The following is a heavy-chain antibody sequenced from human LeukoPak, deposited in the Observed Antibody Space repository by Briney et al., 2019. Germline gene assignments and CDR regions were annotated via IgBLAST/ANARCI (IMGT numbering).Heavy chain of an antibody. J-gene: IGHJ4*02. CDR3: ARSSISALGY. Sequence: GGSLRLSCAASGFTFSSYAMHWVRQAPGKGLEYVSAISSNGGSTYYANSVKGRFTISRDNSKNPLYLQMGSLRAEDKAVYYCARSSISALGYWGQGTLVTVSS. CDR1: GFTFSSYA. CDR2: ISSNGGST. D-gene: IGHD2-21*01. V-gene: IGHV3-64*01.